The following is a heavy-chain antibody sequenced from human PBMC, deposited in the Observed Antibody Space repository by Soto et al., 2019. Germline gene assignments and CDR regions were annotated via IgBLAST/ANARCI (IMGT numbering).Heavy chain of an antibody. CDR1: GYMFTSYY. Sequence: ASVKVSCKASGYMFTSYYIHWVRQAPGQGLEWMGIINPSDGSTSYAQKLQGRVTMTSDTSTSTVYMELSSLRSEDTAVYYCARNVSFQLASFNNWGQEPRVTFSP. J-gene: IGHJ4*02. CDR3: ARNVSFQLASFNN. CDR2: INPSDGST. V-gene: IGHV1-46*04. D-gene: IGHD3-16*01.